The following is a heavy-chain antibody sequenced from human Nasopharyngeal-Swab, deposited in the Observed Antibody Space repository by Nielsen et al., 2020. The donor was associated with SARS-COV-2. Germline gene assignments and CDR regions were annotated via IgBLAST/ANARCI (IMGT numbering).Heavy chain of an antibody. V-gene: IGHV1-8*01. D-gene: IGHD1-26*01. J-gene: IGHJ6*02. Sequence: ASVKVSCKASGYTFTSYDINWVRQATGQGLEWMGWMNPNSGNTSYAQKFQGRVTMTRNTSISTAYMELSSLRSEDTAVYYCARRSRAYGMDVWGQGTTVTVSS. CDR1: GYTFTSYD. CDR2: MNPNSGNT. CDR3: ARRSRAYGMDV.